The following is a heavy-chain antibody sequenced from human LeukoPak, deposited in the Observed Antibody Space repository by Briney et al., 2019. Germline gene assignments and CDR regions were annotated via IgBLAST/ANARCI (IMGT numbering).Heavy chain of an antibody. CDR1: GYTFTSYG. D-gene: IGHD3-3*01. CDR2: ISAYNGNT. V-gene: IGHV1-18*01. J-gene: IGHJ5*02. CDR3: ARVDGSWSGYLRGWFDP. Sequence: GASVKVSCKASGYTFTSYGISWVRQAPGQGLEWMGWISAYNGNTNYAQKLQGRVTMTTDTSTSTAYMELRSLRSDGTAVYYCARVDGSWSGYLRGWFDPWGQGTLVTVSS.